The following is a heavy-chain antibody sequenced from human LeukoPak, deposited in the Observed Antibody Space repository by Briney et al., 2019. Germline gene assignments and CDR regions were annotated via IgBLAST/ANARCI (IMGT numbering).Heavy chain of an antibody. Sequence: GGSLRLSCAASGFTFSSYWMTWVRQAPGKGLEWVANIKQDGSETYYVDSVKGRFIISRDNAENSLYLQMNSLRDEDTADYYCARAATTGTVDYWGQGTLVTVSS. D-gene: IGHD6-13*01. CDR2: IKQDGSET. J-gene: IGHJ4*02. CDR3: ARAATTGTVDY. CDR1: GFTFSSYW. V-gene: IGHV3-7*01.